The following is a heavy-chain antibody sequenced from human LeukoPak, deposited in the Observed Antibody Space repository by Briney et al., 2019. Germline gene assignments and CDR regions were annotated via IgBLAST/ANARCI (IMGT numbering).Heavy chain of an antibody. CDR1: GGSISSRNW. CDR2: IHHSGST. CDR3: ARAGGYGYFDY. D-gene: IGHD5-12*01. Sequence: SETLSLTCVVSGGSISSRNWWSWVRQPPGKGLEWIGEIHHSGSTNYNSSLKSRVTISVDKSKNQFSLKLSSVTAADTAVYYCARAGGYGYFDYWGQGTLVTVSS. J-gene: IGHJ4*02. V-gene: IGHV4-4*02.